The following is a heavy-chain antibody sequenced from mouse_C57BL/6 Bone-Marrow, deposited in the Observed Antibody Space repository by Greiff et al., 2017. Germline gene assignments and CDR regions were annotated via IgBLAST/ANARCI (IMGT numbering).Heavy chain of an antibody. CDR3: DRTYDYDDEGRFDY. J-gene: IGHJ2*01. CDR2: IWSGGST. Sequence: QVQLQLSGPGLVQPSQSLSITCTVSGFSLTSYGVHWVRQSPGKGLEWLGVIWSGGSTAYNAAFISRLSISKDNSKSQVFFKMNSLQADDTAIYYCDRTYDYDDEGRFDYWGQGTTLTVSA. V-gene: IGHV2-2*01. CDR1: GFSLTSYG. D-gene: IGHD2-4*01.